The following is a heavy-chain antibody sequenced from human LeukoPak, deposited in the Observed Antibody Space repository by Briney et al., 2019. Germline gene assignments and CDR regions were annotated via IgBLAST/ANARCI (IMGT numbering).Heavy chain of an antibody. CDR1: GGSISSYY. V-gene: IGHV4-59*08. CDR3: AAQDIVATIAYFDY. D-gene: IGHD5-12*01. J-gene: IGHJ4*02. CDR2: IYYSGST. Sequence: SETLSLTCTVSGGSISSYYWSLIRQPPGKRLEWIGNIYYSGSTSYNPSLESRVTISVDTSKDQFSLRLSSVTAADTAVYYCAAQDIVATIAYFDYWGQGILVTVPS.